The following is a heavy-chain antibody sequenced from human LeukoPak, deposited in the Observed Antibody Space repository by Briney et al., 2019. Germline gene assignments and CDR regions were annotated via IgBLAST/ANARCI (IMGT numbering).Heavy chain of an antibody. CDR1: GGSISSSSYY. CDR2: IYYSGST. Sequence: SETLSLTCTVSGGSISSSSYYWGWIRQPPGKGLEWIGSIYYSGSTYYNPSLKSRVTISVDTSKNQFSLKLSFVTAADTAVYYCARTRIAAAGTRKYYFDYWGQGTLVTVSS. J-gene: IGHJ4*02. D-gene: IGHD6-13*01. CDR3: ARTRIAAAGTRKYYFDY. V-gene: IGHV4-39*01.